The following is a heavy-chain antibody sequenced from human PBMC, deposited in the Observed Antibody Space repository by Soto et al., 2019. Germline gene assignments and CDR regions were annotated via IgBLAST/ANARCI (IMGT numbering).Heavy chain of an antibody. Sequence: QVQLMQSGAEVKKPGASVKVSCKASGDTFTDYYIHWVRQAPGQGLEWMGTVNPSGGHTTYAQHFLGSVTMTRDTSTSTHYMELTSLTSDDTAIYYCARGGHVVVVTAALDYWGQGTLVTVSS. CDR3: ARGGHVVVVTAALDY. J-gene: IGHJ4*02. CDR1: GDTFTDYY. V-gene: IGHV1-46*01. CDR2: VNPSGGHT. D-gene: IGHD2-21*02.